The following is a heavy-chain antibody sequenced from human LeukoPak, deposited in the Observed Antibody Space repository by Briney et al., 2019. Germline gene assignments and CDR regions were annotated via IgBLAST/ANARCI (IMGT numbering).Heavy chain of an antibody. Sequence: SETLSLTCAVYGGSFSGYYWSWIRQPPGKGLEWIGEINHSGSTNYNPSLKSRVTIPVDTSKNQFSLKLSSVTAADTAVYYCARAGASAYWGQGTLVTVSS. V-gene: IGHV4-34*01. CDR1: GGSFSGYY. D-gene: IGHD1-26*01. CDR2: INHSGST. CDR3: ARAGASAY. J-gene: IGHJ4*02.